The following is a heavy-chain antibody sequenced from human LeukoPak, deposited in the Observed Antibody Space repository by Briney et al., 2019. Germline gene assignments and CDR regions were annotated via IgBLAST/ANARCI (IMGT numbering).Heavy chain of an antibody. V-gene: IGHV4-59*01. CDR1: GGSISSYY. J-gene: IGHJ4*02. CDR2: IYYSGST. Sequence: KPSETLSLTCTVSGGSISSYYWSWIRQPPGKGLEWIGYIYYSGSTNYNPSLKSRVTISVDTSKNQFSLKLSSVTAADTAVYYCARGQSWIPPFYDYWGQGTLVTVSS. CDR3: ARGQSWIPPFYDY. D-gene: IGHD5-18*01.